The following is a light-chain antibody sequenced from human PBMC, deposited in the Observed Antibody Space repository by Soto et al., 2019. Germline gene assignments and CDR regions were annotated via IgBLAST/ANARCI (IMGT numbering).Light chain of an antibody. V-gene: IGKV3-20*01. CDR3: QQYSSSSGYT. Sequence: VLTQSPGTLSLSPGERATLSCRASQNIATQFFTWYQQRPGQAPRVLIYGTSTRATGIPDRFSGSWSGTDFTLTISRLEPEDFAGYYCQQYSSSSGYTFGQGTKLEIK. J-gene: IGKJ2*01. CDR2: GTS. CDR1: QNIATQF.